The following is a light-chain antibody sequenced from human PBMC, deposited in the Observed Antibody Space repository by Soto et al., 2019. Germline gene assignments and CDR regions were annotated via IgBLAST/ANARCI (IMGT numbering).Light chain of an antibody. Sequence: EIVLTQSPGTLSLSPGERATLPCRASQSVSNNYLAWYQQKPGQAPRLLIYGASNRATGIPARFSGSGAGTDFTLTINSLAPEDFAIYYCHQRQSWPRTFGQGTKVDIK. CDR2: GAS. CDR3: HQRQSWPRT. V-gene: IGKV3-11*01. CDR1: QSVSNNY. J-gene: IGKJ1*01.